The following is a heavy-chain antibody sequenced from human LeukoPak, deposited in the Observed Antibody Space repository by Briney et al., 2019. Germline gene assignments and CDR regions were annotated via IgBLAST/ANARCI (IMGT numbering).Heavy chain of an antibody. V-gene: IGHV3-48*01. Sequence: PGGSLRLSCAASGFTYSSYSMNWVRQAPGKGLEWISYITPSSSTIYYADSVKGRFTISRDNSKNTLYLQMNSLRAEDTAVYYCAKGPLRITLYYFDYWGQGTLVTVSS. CDR1: GFTYSSYS. J-gene: IGHJ4*02. D-gene: IGHD3-16*01. CDR3: AKGPLRITLYYFDY. CDR2: ITPSSSTI.